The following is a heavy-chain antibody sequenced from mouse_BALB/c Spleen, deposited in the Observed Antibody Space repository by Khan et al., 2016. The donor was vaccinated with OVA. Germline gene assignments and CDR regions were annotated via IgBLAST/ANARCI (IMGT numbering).Heavy chain of an antibody. Sequence: QVQLKESGPGLVAPSQSLSITCTISVFSLTNYGVHWVRLPPGKGLEWLVVIWSDGSTTYNSALKSRLSISKDNSKSQVFLKMNSLQTDDTAMYYCARQPYYHYYVMDYWGQGTSVTVSS. CDR1: VFSLTNYG. J-gene: IGHJ4*01. V-gene: IGHV2-6-1*01. D-gene: IGHD2-10*01. CDR2: IWSDGST. CDR3: ARQPYYHYYVMDY.